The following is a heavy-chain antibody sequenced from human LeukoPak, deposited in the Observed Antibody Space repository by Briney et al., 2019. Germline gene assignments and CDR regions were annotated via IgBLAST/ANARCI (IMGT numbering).Heavy chain of an antibody. V-gene: IGHV3-21*01. J-gene: IGHJ6*02. Sequence: GGSLRLSCAASGFTFSSYWMSWVRQAPGKGLEWVSSISSSSSHIYYADSVKGRFTISRDNAKNSLYLHMNSLRAEDTAVYYCARAGDYVWGSYPHGMDVWGQGTTVTVSS. CDR1: GFTFSSYW. CDR3: ARAGDYVWGSYPHGMDV. CDR2: ISSSSSHI. D-gene: IGHD3-16*02.